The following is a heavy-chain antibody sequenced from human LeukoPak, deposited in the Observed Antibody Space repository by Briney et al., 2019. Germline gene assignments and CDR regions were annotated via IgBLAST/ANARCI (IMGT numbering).Heavy chain of an antibody. J-gene: IGHJ4*02. CDR1: GGSMSSYY. Sequence: PSETLSLTCTVSGGSMSSYYWSWIRQPPGKGLEWIGYIYYSGSTKYNPSLKSRVTISVDTSRNQFSLKLSSVTAADTAVYYCARGARAGYNLEPFDYWGQGTLVTVSS. V-gene: IGHV4-59*08. CDR3: ARGARAGYNLEPFDY. D-gene: IGHD5-24*01. CDR2: IYYSGST.